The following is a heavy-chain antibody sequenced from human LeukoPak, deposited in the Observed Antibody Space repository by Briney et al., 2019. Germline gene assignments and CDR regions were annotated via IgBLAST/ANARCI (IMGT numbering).Heavy chain of an antibody. CDR1: GDSVSSNSAA. CDR2: TYYRSKWYN. D-gene: IGHD3-3*01. CDR3: AREYYDFWSDYLPTTDYYGMDV. J-gene: IGHJ6*02. V-gene: IGHV6-1*01. Sequence: SQTLSLTCAISGDSVSSNSAAWNWIRQSPSRGLEWLGRTYYRSKWYNDYAVSVKSRITINPDTPKNQFSLQLNSVTPEDTAVYYCAREYYDFWSDYLPTTDYYGMDVWGQGTTVTVSS.